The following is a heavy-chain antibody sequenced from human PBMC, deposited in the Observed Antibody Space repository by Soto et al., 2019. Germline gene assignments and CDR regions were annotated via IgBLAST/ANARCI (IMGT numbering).Heavy chain of an antibody. CDR1: GFTFSGSA. D-gene: IGHD3-9*01. Sequence: GGSLRLSCAASGFTFSGSAMHWVRQASGKGLEWVGRIRSKANSYATAYAASVKGRFTISRDDSKNTAYLQMNSLKTEDTAVYYCTRREDPRYFVEYYYYMDVWGKGTRVTVSS. CDR3: TRREDPRYFVEYYYYMDV. J-gene: IGHJ6*03. V-gene: IGHV3-73*01. CDR2: IRSKANSYAT.